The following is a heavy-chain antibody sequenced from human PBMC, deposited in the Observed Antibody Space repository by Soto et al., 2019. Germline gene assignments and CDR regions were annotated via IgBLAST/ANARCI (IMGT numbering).Heavy chain of an antibody. D-gene: IGHD2-15*01. CDR2: IRDSGSSSAI. Sequence: PGGSLILSCVASGFTFSSYTMNWVRQAPGKGLEWISYIRDSGSSSAISYADSVRGRFTISRDNAKNSLYLQMNSLRAEDTAVYYCVRDQWSAFDVWGQGTMVTVSS. J-gene: IGHJ3*01. CDR1: GFTFSSYT. V-gene: IGHV3-48*01. CDR3: VRDQWSAFDV.